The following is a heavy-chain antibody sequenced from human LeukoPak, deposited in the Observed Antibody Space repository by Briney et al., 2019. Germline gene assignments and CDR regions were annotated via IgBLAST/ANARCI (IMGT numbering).Heavy chain of an antibody. CDR3: ARAGGAYYYGSGSPLDY. CDR1: GFTVSSNY. D-gene: IGHD3-10*01. V-gene: IGHV3-53*01. CDR2: IYSGGST. J-gene: IGHJ4*02. Sequence: GGSLRLSCAASGFTVSSNYMSWVRQAPGKGLEWVSVIYSGGSTYYADSVKGRFTISRDDSKNTLWLQMNSLRAEDTAVYYCARAGGAYYYGSGSPLDYWGQGTLVTVSS.